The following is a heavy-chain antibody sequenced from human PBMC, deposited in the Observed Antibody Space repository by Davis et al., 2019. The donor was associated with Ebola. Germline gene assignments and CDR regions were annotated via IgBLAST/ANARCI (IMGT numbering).Heavy chain of an antibody. D-gene: IGHD6-13*01. CDR2: VHYSGSF. CDR3: ATIAAAGDWFDP. V-gene: IGHV4-59*08. CDR1: GGSISSYF. Sequence: MPSETLSLTCSVSGGSISSYFWNWIRQPPGQGLEWIGYVHYSGSFSYNSSLKSRVSISVDTSKSQLSLKLSSVTAADTAMYYCATIAAAGDWFDPWGQGTLVTVSS. J-gene: IGHJ5*02.